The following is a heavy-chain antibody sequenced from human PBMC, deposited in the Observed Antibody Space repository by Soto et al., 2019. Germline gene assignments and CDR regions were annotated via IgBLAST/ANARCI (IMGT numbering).Heavy chain of an antibody. D-gene: IGHD3-10*01. Sequence: SLRLSCAASGFTFDDYAMHWVRQAPGKGLEWDSGISWNSGSIGYADSVKGRFTISGDNAKNSLYLQMNSLRAEDTALYYCAKATPRTQGTLDYWGQGTLVTVSS. CDR2: ISWNSGSI. CDR1: GFTFDDYA. CDR3: AKATPRTQGTLDY. J-gene: IGHJ4*02. V-gene: IGHV3-9*01.